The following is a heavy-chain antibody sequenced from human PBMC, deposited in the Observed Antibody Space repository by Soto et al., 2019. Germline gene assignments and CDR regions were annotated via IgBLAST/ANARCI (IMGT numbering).Heavy chain of an antibody. CDR1: GFTFSSYS. D-gene: IGHD3-10*01. Sequence: GGSLRLSCAASGFTFSSYSMNWVRQAPGKGLEWVSYISSSSSTIYYADSVKGRFTISRDNAKNSLYLQMNSLRAEDTAVYYCARDLRGESPDYWGQGTLVTVSS. CDR2: ISSSSSTI. CDR3: ARDLRGESPDY. V-gene: IGHV3-48*01. J-gene: IGHJ4*02.